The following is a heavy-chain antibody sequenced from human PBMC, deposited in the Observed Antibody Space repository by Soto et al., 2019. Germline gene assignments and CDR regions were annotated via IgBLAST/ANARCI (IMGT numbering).Heavy chain of an antibody. J-gene: IGHJ3*01. CDR3: SRELSHYCTGGRCASRCDSFDV. Sequence: QVQLVQSGGELKRPGASVQVSCKASGFSFNNYGFTWVRQAPGQGLEWMAWISARNGNTHYGQRLQGRVTVTADTSTSTAYIELKSLRCVDPAVYYCSRELSHYCTGGRCASRCDSFDVWGQGTMVTVSS. CDR1: GFSFNNYG. D-gene: IGHD2-8*02. V-gene: IGHV1-18*01. CDR2: ISARNGNT.